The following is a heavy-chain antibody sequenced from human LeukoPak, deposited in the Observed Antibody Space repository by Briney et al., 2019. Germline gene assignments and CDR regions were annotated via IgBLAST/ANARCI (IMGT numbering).Heavy chain of an antibody. CDR1: GFSVSNKY. CDR2: IYTGGDT. D-gene: IGHD6-19*01. J-gene: IGHJ4*02. Sequence: GESLRLSCAASGFSVSNKYMSWVRQAPGKGLEWVSVIYTGGDTYYADSVRGRFTISRDNSKNTVNLQMNSLRAEDTALYYCAGGQMFTSGGFDDWGQGTLVTVSS. V-gene: IGHV3-53*01. CDR3: AGGQMFTSGGFDD.